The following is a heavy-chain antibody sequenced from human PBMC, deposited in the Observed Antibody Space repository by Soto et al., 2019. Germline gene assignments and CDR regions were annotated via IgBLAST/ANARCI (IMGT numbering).Heavy chain of an antibody. CDR3: ARPSIAVALSPFDY. CDR1: GFTFSSYA. CDR2: ISYDGSNK. V-gene: IGHV3-30-3*01. J-gene: IGHJ4*02. D-gene: IGHD6-19*01. Sequence: QVQLVESGGGVVQPGRSLRLSCAASGFTFSSYAMHWVRQAPGKGLEWVAVISYDGSNKYYAESVRGRFTISRDNSKNALYLQMNSLRAEDTALYYCARPSIAVALSPFDYWGQGTLVTVSS.